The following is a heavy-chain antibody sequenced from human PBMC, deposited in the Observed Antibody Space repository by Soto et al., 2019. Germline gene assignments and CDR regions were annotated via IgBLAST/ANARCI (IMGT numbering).Heavy chain of an antibody. V-gene: IGHV4-4*07. D-gene: IGHD3-3*01. CDR3: ARGQRFSDRFDT. J-gene: IGHJ5*02. Sequence: HCETIRVTSTVSGGASDGYSWSWIRPPTGKGLEWIGRIYSSGSTKYNPSLQSRVTMSLDTSKNQFSLRLTSVTAADTAVYNWARGQRFSDRFDTRGQGTPVTVS. CDR2: IYSSGST. CDR1: GGASDGYS.